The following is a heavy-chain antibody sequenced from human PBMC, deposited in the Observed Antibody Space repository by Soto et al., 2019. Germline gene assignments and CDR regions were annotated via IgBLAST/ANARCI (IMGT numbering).Heavy chain of an antibody. Sequence: PGGSLRLSCAASGFTVSSNYLSWVRQAPGKGLEWVSVIFSADNTHYADSVKGRFTISRDNSKNTVFLQTNSLRAEDTAVYYCAITGAGYYIVWGQGTPVTVSS. CDR3: AITGAGYYIV. V-gene: IGHV3-53*01. J-gene: IGHJ4*02. CDR1: GFTVSSNY. D-gene: IGHD3-3*01. CDR2: IFSADNT.